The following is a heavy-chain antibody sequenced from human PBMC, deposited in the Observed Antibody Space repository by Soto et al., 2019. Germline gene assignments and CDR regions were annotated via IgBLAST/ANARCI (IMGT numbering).Heavy chain of an antibody. CDR3: ARHAIPIAVAGIWFDY. V-gene: IGHV4-59*08. D-gene: IGHD6-19*01. J-gene: IGHJ4*02. CDR2: IYYSGST. CDR1: GGSISSYY. Sequence: SETLSLTCTVSGGSISSYYWSWIRQPPGKGLEWIGYIYYSGSTNYNPSLKSRVTISVDTSKNQFSLKLSSVTAADTAVYYCARHAIPIAVAGIWFDYWGQGTLVTVSS.